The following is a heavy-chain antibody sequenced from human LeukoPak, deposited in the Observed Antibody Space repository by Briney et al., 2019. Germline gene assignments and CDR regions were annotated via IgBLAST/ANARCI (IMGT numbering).Heavy chain of an antibody. D-gene: IGHD2-2*01. CDR1: RFTFGDYA. V-gene: IGHV3-43*02. J-gene: IGHJ6*02. Sequence: GGSLRLSCAASRFTFGDYAMHWVRQAPGKGLEWVSLISGGGKTYYADSVKGRFTVSRDNSKNSLYLQMNSLRTDDTALYYCAKDRGPLYCSSASCYASAGMDVWGQGTTVTVSS. CDR3: AKDRGPLYCSSASCYASAGMDV. CDR2: ISGGGKT.